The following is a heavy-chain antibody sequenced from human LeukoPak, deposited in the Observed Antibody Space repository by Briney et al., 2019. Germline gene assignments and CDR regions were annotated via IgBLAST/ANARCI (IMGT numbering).Heavy chain of an antibody. CDR2: ISAYNGNT. CDR1: GYTFTGYY. D-gene: IGHD3-3*01. CDR3: ARTYDFWSGYYTKTPDY. Sequence: GASVKVSCKASGYTFTGYYMHWVRQAPGRGLEWMGWISAYNGNTNYAQKLQGRVTMTTDTSTSTAYMELRSLRSDDTAVYYCARTYDFWSGYYTKTPDYWGQGTLVTVSS. J-gene: IGHJ4*02. V-gene: IGHV1-18*04.